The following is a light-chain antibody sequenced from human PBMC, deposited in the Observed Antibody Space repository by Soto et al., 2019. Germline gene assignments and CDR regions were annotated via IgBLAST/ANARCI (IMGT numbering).Light chain of an antibody. Sequence: QPVLTQPPSVSGAPGQRVTISCSGSSSNIGVGYTVHWYQQLPGTAPKLLIYGNSNRPSGVPDRFSCSKSGTSASLAITGLQTEDEAHYYCQSYDSSLSGLVFGTGTKLTVL. CDR2: GNS. CDR1: SSNIGVGYT. CDR3: QSYDSSLSGLV. V-gene: IGLV1-40*01. J-gene: IGLJ1*01.